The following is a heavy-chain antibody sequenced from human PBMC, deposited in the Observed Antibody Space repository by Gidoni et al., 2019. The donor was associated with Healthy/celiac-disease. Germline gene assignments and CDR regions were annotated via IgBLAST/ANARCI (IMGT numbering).Heavy chain of an antibody. D-gene: IGHD2-2*01. CDR1: GGTFSSYS. CDR3: AREYCSSTSCHDNWFDP. V-gene: IGHV1-69*01. Sequence: QVQLVQSGAEVKKPGSSVKVSCKASGGTFSSYSISWVRQAPGQGLEWMGGLIPIFGTANYAQKFQGRVTITANESTSTAYMELSSLRSEDTAVYYCAREYCSSTSCHDNWFDPWGQGTLVTVSS. CDR2: LIPIFGTA. J-gene: IGHJ5*02.